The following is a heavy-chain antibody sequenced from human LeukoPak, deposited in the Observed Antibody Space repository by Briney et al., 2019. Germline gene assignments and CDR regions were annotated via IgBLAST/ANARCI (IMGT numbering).Heavy chain of an antibody. CDR2: IHSSGST. V-gene: IGHV4-59*08. Sequence: SETLSLTCTVSGGSISSYYWSWIRQPPGKGLEWIAYIHSSGSTNYNPSLKSRVTISVDTSKNQFSLKLSSVTAADTAVYYCARHSSEGDLFDYWGQGTLVTVSS. D-gene: IGHD1-26*01. CDR3: ARHSSEGDLFDY. J-gene: IGHJ4*02. CDR1: GGSISSYY.